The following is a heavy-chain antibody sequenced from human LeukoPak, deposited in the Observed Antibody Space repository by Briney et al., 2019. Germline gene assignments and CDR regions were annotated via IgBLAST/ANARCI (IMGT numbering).Heavy chain of an antibody. Sequence: ASVKVSCKASGYTFSTYTMHWVRQAPGQGLEWMGIINPSGGSTSYAQKFQGRVTMTRDTSTSTVYIELSSLRSEDTAVYYCAREDEYSSYLYYFDYWGQGTLVTVSS. CDR1: GYTFSTYT. V-gene: IGHV1-46*01. D-gene: IGHD6-6*01. CDR3: AREDEYSSYLYYFDY. J-gene: IGHJ4*02. CDR2: INPSGGST.